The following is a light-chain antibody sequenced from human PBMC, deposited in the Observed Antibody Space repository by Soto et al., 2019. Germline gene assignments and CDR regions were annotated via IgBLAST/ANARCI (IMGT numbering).Light chain of an antibody. CDR3: QQYENLPT. CDR2: DAS. J-gene: IGKJ5*01. CDR1: QNINNY. V-gene: IGKV1-33*01. Sequence: DLQMTQAPFSLAASVGDRVTNTCQASQNINNYLNWYQQKPGRAPKLLIYDASNLEAGVPSRFRGSGSGTDFTFTISRLQPEDIATYYCQQYENLPTFGQGTRLEI.